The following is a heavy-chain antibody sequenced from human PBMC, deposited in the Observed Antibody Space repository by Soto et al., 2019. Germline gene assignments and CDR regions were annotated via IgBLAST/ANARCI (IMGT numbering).Heavy chain of an antibody. J-gene: IGHJ4*02. CDR2: ISGSGGST. CDR3: AKMGIVVVAATTFDY. V-gene: IGHV3-23*01. D-gene: IGHD2-15*01. Sequence: GGSLRLSCAASGFTFSSYAMSWVRQAPGKGLEWVSAISGSGGSTYYADSVKGWFTISRDNSKNTLYLQMNSLRAEDTAVYYCAKMGIVVVAATTFDYWGQGTLVTVSS. CDR1: GFTFSSYA.